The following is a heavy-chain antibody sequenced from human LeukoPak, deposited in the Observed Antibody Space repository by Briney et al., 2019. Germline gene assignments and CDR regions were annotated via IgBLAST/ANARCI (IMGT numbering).Heavy chain of an antibody. V-gene: IGHV3-7*01. J-gene: IGHJ3*01. Sequence: PGGSLRLSCAASGFMFGTYWMNWVRQAPGKGLEWVANIKEDGSEKNYGDSVKGRFTISRDNPKNSLYLQMNSLRAEDTAVYYCAREGSGWYPAFDVWGQGTMVTVSS. CDR3: AREGSGWYPAFDV. CDR2: IKEDGSEK. CDR1: GFMFGTYW. D-gene: IGHD6-19*01.